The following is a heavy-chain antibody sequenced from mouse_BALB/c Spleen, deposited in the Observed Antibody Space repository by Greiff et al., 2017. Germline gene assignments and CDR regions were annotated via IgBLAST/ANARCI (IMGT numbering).Heavy chain of an antibody. CDR3: ARPMDY. V-gene: IGHV7-3*02. CDR1: GFTFTDYY. CDR2: IRNKANGYTT. Sequence: EVKLMESGGGLVQPGGSLRLSCATSGFTFTDYYMSWVRQPPGKALEWLGFIRNKANGYTTEYSASVKGRFTISRDNSQSILYLQMNTLRAEDSATYYCARPMDYWGQGTSVTVSS. J-gene: IGHJ4*01.